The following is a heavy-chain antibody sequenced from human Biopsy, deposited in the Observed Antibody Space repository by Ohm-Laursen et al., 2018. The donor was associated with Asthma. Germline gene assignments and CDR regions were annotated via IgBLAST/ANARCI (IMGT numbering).Heavy chain of an antibody. V-gene: IGHV4-59*01. CDR2: VHSTGST. D-gene: IGHD6-13*01. Sequence: GTLSLTCTVSPGSINDYYWNWIRQFPGTGLEWIGYVHSTGSTRFNPSLKSRLTISVDTSVDQVSLKLTSVTAADTAVYYCARATSTWSQSGPHYFDHWGQGTLVTVSS. CDR1: PGSINDYY. CDR3: ARATSTWSQSGPHYFDH. J-gene: IGHJ4*02.